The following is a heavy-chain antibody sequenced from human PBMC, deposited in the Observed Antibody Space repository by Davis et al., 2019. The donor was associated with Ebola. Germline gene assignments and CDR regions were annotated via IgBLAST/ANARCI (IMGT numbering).Heavy chain of an antibody. J-gene: IGHJ5*02. CDR1: GDSVSINSAG. D-gene: IGHD5-12*01. V-gene: IGHV6-1*01. CDR2: TYYNFKWYS. Sequence: PSETLSLTCDISGDSVSINSAGWNWIRQSPSRGLEWLGRTYYNFKWYSDYATSVRGRITINADTSGNKFYLQLNSVTPDDTAVYYCTRGWLRGWFDPWGQGTQVIVSS. CDR3: TRGWLRGWFDP.